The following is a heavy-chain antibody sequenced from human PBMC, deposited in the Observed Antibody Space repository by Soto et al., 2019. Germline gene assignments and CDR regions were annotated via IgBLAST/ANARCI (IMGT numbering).Heavy chain of an antibody. J-gene: IGHJ4*02. CDR1: GGSISNYY. CDR3: ARGRHWLDY. CDR2: IYYTGST. V-gene: IGHV4-59*01. D-gene: IGHD6-19*01. Sequence: QVQLQESGPGLVKPSETLSLTCTVSGGSISNYYWSWIRQPPVKGLEWIGYIYYTGSTNYNPSPKGRVTISVDTSENQFSLRLSSVTAADTAIYYCARGRHWLDYWGQGTLVTVSS.